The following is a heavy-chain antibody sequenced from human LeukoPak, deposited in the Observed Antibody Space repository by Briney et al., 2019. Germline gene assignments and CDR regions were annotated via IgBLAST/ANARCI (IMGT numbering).Heavy chain of an antibody. CDR2: IYYSGST. CDR3: ARHPSTTTLDY. J-gene: IGHJ4*02. V-gene: IGHV4-39*01. Sequence: PSETLSLTCTVSGGSIRNSNYYWGWIRQPPGKGLEWIGSIYYSGSTYYNPSLKSRVTISVDTSKNQSSLKLNSVTAADTAVYYCARHPSTTTLDYWGQGTLVTVSS. CDR1: GGSIRNSNYY. D-gene: IGHD1-1*01.